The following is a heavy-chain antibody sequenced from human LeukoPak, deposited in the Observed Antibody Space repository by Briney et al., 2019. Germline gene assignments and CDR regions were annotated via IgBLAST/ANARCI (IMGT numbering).Heavy chain of an antibody. Sequence: PGGSLRLSCAASGFTVSSYYMSWLRQAPGRGVEWVSIIYSCGTTYYTDSVKGRFTISRGISENTVYLQMNSLRVEDAAVYYCARGYCSGGSCYSNDYYYLDVWGKGTTVTVSS. CDR3: ARGYCSGGSCYSNDYYYLDV. V-gene: IGHV3-53*01. D-gene: IGHD2-15*01. CDR1: GFTVSSYY. J-gene: IGHJ6*03. CDR2: IYSCGTT.